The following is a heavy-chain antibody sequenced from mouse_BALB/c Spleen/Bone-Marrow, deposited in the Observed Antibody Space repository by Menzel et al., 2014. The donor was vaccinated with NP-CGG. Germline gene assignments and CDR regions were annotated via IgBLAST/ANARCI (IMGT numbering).Heavy chain of an antibody. J-gene: IGHJ4*01. CDR2: IYPGNVNT. D-gene: IGHD1-1*01. Sequence: VQLQQSGPELVKPGASVRISCKASGYTFTSYYIHWLKQRPGQGLEWIGWIYPGNVNTKYNEKFKGKATLTADKSSGTAYMQLSSLTSEDSAVYFCARPFYGRSMDYWGQGTSVTVSS. CDR3: ARPFYGRSMDY. V-gene: IGHV1S56*01. CDR1: GYTFTSYY.